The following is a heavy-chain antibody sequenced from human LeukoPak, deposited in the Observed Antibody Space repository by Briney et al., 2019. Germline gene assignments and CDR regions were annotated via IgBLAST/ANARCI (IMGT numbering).Heavy chain of an antibody. CDR2: ISSNGGST. J-gene: IGHJ1*01. CDR1: GFTFSSYA. V-gene: IGHV3-64*01. D-gene: IGHD2-2*01. CDR3: ARGYCSSTSCRAEYFQH. Sequence: GGSLILSCAASGFTFSSYAMHWVRRAPGKGLEYVSAISSNGGSTYYANSVKGRFTISRDNSKNTLYLQMGSLRAEDMAVYYCARGYCSSTSCRAEYFQHWGQGTLVTVSS.